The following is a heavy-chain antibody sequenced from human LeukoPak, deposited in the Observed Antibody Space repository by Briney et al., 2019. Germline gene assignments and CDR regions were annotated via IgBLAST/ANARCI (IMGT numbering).Heavy chain of an antibody. V-gene: IGHV1-2*02. CDR3: ARIRYNWNDAFDI. Sequence: ASVKVSCKASGYTFTDDYMHWVRQAPGQGLEWMGWINPNTGGTHSARKFQGRVTMTRDTSISTAYMELNRLRFDDTAVYYCARIRYNWNDAFDIWGQGTMVTVSS. D-gene: IGHD1-1*01. CDR2: INPNTGGT. J-gene: IGHJ3*02. CDR1: GYTFTDDY.